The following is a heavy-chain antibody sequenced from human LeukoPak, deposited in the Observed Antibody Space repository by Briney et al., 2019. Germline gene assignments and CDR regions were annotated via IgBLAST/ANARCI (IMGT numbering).Heavy chain of an antibody. CDR2: ISSSSSTI. D-gene: IGHD6-13*01. Sequence: PGGSLRLSCAASGFTFSSYSMNWVRQAPGKGLEWVSYISSSSSTIYYADSVKGRFTISRDNVKNSLYLQMNSLRDEDTAVYYCARDRYSSSWYSPGFDYWGQGTLVTVSS. CDR3: ARDRYSSSWYSPGFDY. J-gene: IGHJ4*02. V-gene: IGHV3-48*02. CDR1: GFTFSSYS.